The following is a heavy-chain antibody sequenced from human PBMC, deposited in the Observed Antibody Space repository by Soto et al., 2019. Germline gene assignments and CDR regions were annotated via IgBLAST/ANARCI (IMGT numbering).Heavy chain of an antibody. CDR2: ISHDGSNK. D-gene: IGHD3-3*01. Sequence: QVQLVESGGGVVQPGRSRRLSCAASGFTFTTCGMHWVRQAPGKGLEWVALISHDGSNKYYAESVKGRFTISRDNSKNTLNLQMNSLRAEDTAVYYCASNYYDFWSGYYDYYYLDVWGKGTTVTVSS. V-gene: IGHV3-30*03. CDR1: GFTFTTCG. J-gene: IGHJ6*03. CDR3: ASNYYDFWSGYYDYYYLDV.